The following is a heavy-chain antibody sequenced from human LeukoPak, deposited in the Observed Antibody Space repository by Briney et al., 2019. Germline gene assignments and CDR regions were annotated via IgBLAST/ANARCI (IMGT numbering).Heavy chain of an antibody. J-gene: IGHJ6*03. CDR1: GGSFSISRYY. V-gene: IGHV4-39*01. D-gene: IGHD4-17*01. CDR3: ARPTTFYYYYMDV. CDR2: IHYSRNT. Sequence: SETLCLTCTVSGGSFSISRYYWGRIRQPPGKGLEWNGRIHYSRNTYYSPSLKSQVTMSVDTTKNQYSLKLTSVTAADTAVYYCARPTTFYYYYMDVWGKGTTVTVSS.